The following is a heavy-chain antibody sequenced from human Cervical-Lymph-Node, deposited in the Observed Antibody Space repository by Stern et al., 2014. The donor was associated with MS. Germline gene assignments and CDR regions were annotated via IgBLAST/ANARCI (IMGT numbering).Heavy chain of an antibody. J-gene: IGHJ3*01. Sequence: QVQLVQSGPGLVKPSQTLSLTCTVSGASMTTGSYYWNWIRQPAGKGVEWIGQIYTSGSASYHPSLKNRLSMSVETSKNQFSLILSLVTAADTAVYYCARGDRRLRAFDLWGQGTMVTVSS. CDR3: ARGDRRLRAFDL. CDR1: GASMTTGSYY. V-gene: IGHV4-61*02. CDR2: IYTSGSA. D-gene: IGHD2-21*02.